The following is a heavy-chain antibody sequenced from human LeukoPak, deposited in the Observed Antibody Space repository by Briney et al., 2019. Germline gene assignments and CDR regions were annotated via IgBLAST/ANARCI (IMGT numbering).Heavy chain of an antibody. CDR3: ARETSQKGAHYMDV. D-gene: IGHD3-16*01. J-gene: IGHJ6*03. CDR2: IYYSGST. V-gene: IGHV4-59*01. CDR1: GGSINSYY. Sequence: SETLSLTCTVSGGSINSYYWSWIRQPPGKGLEWIGYIYYSGSTNYNPSLKSRVTISVDTSKNQFSLKLSSVTAADTAVYYCARETSQKGAHYMDVWGKGTTITISS.